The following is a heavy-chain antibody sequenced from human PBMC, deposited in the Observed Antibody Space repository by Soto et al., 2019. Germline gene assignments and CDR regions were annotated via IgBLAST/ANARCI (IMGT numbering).Heavy chain of an antibody. CDR3: ASPPSLSSSWPPGY. Sequence: ASVKVSCKASGYTFTSYAMHWVRQAPGQSLEWMGCINAGNGNTKYSQKFQGRGTITRDTSASTAYMELSSLRSEDTAVYYCASPPSLSSSWPPGYWGQGTLVTVSS. D-gene: IGHD6-13*01. CDR1: GYTFTSYA. J-gene: IGHJ4*02. V-gene: IGHV1-3*01. CDR2: INAGNGNT.